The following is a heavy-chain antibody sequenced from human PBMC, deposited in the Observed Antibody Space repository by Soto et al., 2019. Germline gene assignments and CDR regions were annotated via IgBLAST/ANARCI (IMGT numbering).Heavy chain of an antibody. CDR2: IWYDGGNK. Sequence: GGSLRLSCAASGFTFSNYGMHWVRQAPGKGLEWVAVIWYDGGNKYYADSVKGRLTISRDNSKNTLYLQMNSLRAEDTAVCYCARESFCNYQEESFAFDICGQRTMVT. CDR3: ARESFCNYQEESFAFDI. D-gene: IGHD4-4*01. J-gene: IGHJ3*02. V-gene: IGHV3-33*01. CDR1: GFTFSNYG.